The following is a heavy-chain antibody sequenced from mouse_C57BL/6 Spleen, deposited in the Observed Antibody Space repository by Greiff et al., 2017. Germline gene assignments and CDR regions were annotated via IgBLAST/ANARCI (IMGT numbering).Heavy chain of an antibody. CDR2: ISYDGSN. Sequence: EVKLVESGPGLVKPSQSLSLTCSVTGYSITSGYYWNWIRQFPGNKLEWMGYISYDGSNNYNPSLKNRISITRDTSKNQFFLKLNSVTTEDTATYYCARGPLERGYFDVWGTGTTVTVSS. V-gene: IGHV3-6*01. CDR3: ARGPLERGYFDV. J-gene: IGHJ1*03. CDR1: GYSITSGYY.